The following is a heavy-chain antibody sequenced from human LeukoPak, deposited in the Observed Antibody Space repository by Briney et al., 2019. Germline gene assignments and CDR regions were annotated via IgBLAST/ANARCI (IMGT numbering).Heavy chain of an antibody. CDR3: ARPQRRSSIAAAGFDI. V-gene: IGHV4-34*01. D-gene: IGHD6-13*01. CDR1: GGSISSYY. Sequence: SETLSLTCTVSGGSISSYYWSWIRQPPGKGLEWIGEINHSGSTNYNPSLKSRVTISVDTSKNQFSLKLSSVTAADTAVYYCARPQRRSSIAAAGFDIWGQGTMVTVSS. J-gene: IGHJ3*02. CDR2: INHSGST.